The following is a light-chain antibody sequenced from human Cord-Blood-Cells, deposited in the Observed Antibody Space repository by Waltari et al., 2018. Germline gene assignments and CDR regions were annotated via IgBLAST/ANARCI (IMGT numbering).Light chain of an antibody. J-gene: IGKJ4*01. CDR1: PRVLYSSNNKNY. CDR3: QQYYSTPPLT. V-gene: IGKV4-1*01. CDR2: WAS. Sequence: DIVMTQSPDSLAVSLGERATIHCKSSPRVLYSSNNKNYLAWYQQKPGQPPKLLIYWASTRESGVPDRFSGSGSGTDFTLTISSLQAEDVAVYYCQQYYSTPPLTFGGGTKVEIK.